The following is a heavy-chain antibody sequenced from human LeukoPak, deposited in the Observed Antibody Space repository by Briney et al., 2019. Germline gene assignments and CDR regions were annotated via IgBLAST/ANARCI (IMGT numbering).Heavy chain of an antibody. CDR1: EFTFSSYS. J-gene: IGHJ2*01. CDR2: IKPDEGEK. Sequence: GGSLRLSCAASEFTFSSYSMNWVRQAPGKGLEWVANIKPDEGEKYYVDSVKGRFSVSRDNAKNSLYLQMNSLRAEDTAVYYCVRYYTRHSWYFDLWGRGTLVTVSS. V-gene: IGHV3-7*01. CDR3: VRYYTRHSWYFDL. D-gene: IGHD3-10*01.